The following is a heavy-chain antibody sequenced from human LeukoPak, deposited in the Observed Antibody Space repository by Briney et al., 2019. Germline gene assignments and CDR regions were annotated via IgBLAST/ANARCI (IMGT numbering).Heavy chain of an antibody. V-gene: IGHV7-4-1*02. CDR2: INTNTGNP. Sequence: ASVKVSCKASGYTFTSYAMNWVRQAPGQGLEWMEWINTNTGNPTYAQGFTGRFVFSLDTSVSTAYLQISSLKAEDTAVYYCARDSVRYFDWLSIESPFDLWGRGTLVTVSS. J-gene: IGHJ2*01. D-gene: IGHD3-9*01. CDR1: GYTFTSYA. CDR3: ARDSVRYFDWLSIESPFDL.